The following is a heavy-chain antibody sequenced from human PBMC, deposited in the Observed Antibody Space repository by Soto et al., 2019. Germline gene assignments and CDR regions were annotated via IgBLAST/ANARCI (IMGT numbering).Heavy chain of an antibody. D-gene: IGHD3-22*01. V-gene: IGHV4-30-2*01. CDR1: GGTISSGGYS. Sequence: PSETLSLTCAVSGGTISSGGYSWSWIRQPPGKGLEWIGYIYHSGSTYYNPSLKSRVTISVDRSKNQFSLKLSSVTAADTAVYYCARDYYDSSGSYGMDVWGQGTTVTVSS. CDR2: IYHSGST. CDR3: ARDYYDSSGSYGMDV. J-gene: IGHJ6*02.